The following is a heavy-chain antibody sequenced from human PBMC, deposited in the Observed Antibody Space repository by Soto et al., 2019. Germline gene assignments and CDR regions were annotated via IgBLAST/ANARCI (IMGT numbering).Heavy chain of an antibody. CDR2: IYYSGST. Sequence: SETLSLTYTVSGGSISSYYWSWIRQPPGKGLEWIGYIYYSGSTNYNPSLKSRVTISVDTSKNQFSLKLSSVTAADTAVYYCARYVIVRGWFDPWGQGTLVTVSS. CDR3: ARYVIVRGWFDP. J-gene: IGHJ5*02. CDR1: GGSISSYY. D-gene: IGHD2-21*01. V-gene: IGHV4-59*01.